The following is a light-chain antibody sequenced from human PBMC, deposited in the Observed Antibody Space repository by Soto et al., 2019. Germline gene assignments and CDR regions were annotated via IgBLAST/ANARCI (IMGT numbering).Light chain of an antibody. CDR1: QSINSW. V-gene: IGKV1-5*03. J-gene: IGKJ4*01. Sequence: DIQMTQSPSTLSASVGDRVTITCRASQSINSWLAWHQQKPGKAPKLLIYKASTLDSGVPSRFSGSGSGTEFTLTISSLQPDDFATYYCQQYKTYSSFGGGTKVDIK. CDR2: KAS. CDR3: QQYKTYSS.